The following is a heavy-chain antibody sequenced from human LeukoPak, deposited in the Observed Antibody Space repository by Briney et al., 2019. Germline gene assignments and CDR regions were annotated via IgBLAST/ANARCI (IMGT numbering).Heavy chain of an antibody. Sequence: GGSLRLSCAASGFSVSNNYVTWVRQPPGKGLEWVSVIYSGGDTYYADSVKGRFTISRDNSKNMLYLQMNSLRAEDTAVYYCARASRGAMGTWGQGTLVTVSS. CDR2: IYSGGDT. D-gene: IGHD5-18*01. CDR3: ARASRGAMGT. V-gene: IGHV3-53*01. CDR1: GFSVSNNY. J-gene: IGHJ5*02.